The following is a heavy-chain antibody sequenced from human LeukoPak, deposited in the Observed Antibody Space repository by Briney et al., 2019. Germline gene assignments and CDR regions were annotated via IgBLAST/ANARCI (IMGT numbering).Heavy chain of an antibody. D-gene: IGHD5-12*01. V-gene: IGHV4-59*01. Sequence: KPSETLSLTCTVSGGSISSYYWSWIRQPPGKGLEWIGYIYNSGSTNYNPSLRSRVIISVDTSKNQFSLKLRSVTAADTAVYYCARGVATITMYYFGIWGQGALVTVSS. J-gene: IGHJ4*02. CDR2: IYNSGST. CDR1: GGSISSYY. CDR3: ARGVATITMYYFGI.